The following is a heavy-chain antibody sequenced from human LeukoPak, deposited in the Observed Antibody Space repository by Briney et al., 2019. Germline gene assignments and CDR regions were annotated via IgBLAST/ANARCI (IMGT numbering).Heavy chain of an antibody. CDR3: ARVHWNYDGLAWFDP. CDR1: GGSIDSYS. CDR2: IFTSGAT. J-gene: IGHJ5*02. D-gene: IGHD1-7*01. Sequence: SETLSLTCTVSGGSIDSYSWSWIRQPAGRGLEWIGRIFTSGATFYNPSLKTRVTMSIATSKNQFSLKLSSVTAADTAVYYCARVHWNYDGLAWFDPWGQGTLVTVSS. V-gene: IGHV4-4*07.